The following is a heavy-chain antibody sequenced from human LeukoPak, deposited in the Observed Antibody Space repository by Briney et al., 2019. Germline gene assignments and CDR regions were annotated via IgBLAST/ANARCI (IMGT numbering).Heavy chain of an antibody. J-gene: IGHJ5*02. Sequence: GGSLRLSCAASGFTFSSYWMSWVRQAPGKGLEWVANIKQDGSEKYYVDSVKGRFTISRDNAKNSLYLQMNSLRAEDTAVYYCARDLAARPYWFDPWGQGTLVTVSS. V-gene: IGHV3-7*01. CDR2: IKQDGSEK. CDR1: GFTFSSYW. CDR3: ARDLAARPYWFDP. D-gene: IGHD6-6*01.